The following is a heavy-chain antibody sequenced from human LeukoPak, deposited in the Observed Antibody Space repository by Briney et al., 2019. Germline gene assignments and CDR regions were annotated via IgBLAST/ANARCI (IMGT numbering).Heavy chain of an antibody. J-gene: IGHJ4*02. CDR2: ISSSSSTI. Sequence: GGSLRLSCAASGFTFSSYSMNWVRQAPGKGLEWVSYISSSSSTIYYADSVKGRFTISRDNAKNSLYLQMNSLRAEDTAVYYCAKFRFVVVTALGYWGQGTLVTVSS. CDR3: AKFRFVVVTALGY. D-gene: IGHD2-21*02. CDR1: GFTFSSYS. V-gene: IGHV3-48*01.